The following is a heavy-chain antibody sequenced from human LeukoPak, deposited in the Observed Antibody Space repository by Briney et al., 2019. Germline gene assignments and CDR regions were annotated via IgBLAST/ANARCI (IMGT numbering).Heavy chain of an antibody. J-gene: IGHJ4*02. CDR2: INHSGST. CDR3: ARVSPRGGPGDY. V-gene: IGHV4-34*01. CDR1: GGSLSGYY. Sequence: PSETLSLTCAVYGGSLSGYYWSWIRQPPGKGLEWIGEINHSGSTNYNPSLKSRVTISVDTSKNQFSLKLSSVTAADTAVYYCARVSPRGGPGDYWGQGTLVTVSS. D-gene: IGHD2-15*01.